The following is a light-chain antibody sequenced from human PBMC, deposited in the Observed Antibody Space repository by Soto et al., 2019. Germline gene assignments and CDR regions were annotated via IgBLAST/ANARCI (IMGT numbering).Light chain of an antibody. Sequence: QSVLTQPPSASGTPGQRVTISCSGSSSNIGSNYVYWYRQLPGTAPKLLIYRNNQRPSGVPDRFSGSASGTSASLAISGLRSDDEADYYCAAWDDSLSGPVFGGGTKVTVL. CDR1: SSNIGSNY. V-gene: IGLV1-47*01. CDR3: AAWDDSLSGPV. J-gene: IGLJ2*01. CDR2: RNN.